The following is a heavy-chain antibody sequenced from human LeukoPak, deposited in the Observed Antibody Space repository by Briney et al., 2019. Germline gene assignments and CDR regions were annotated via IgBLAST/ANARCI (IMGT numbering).Heavy chain of an antibody. CDR1: GFTFSNYA. V-gene: IGHV3-23*01. J-gene: IGHJ6*02. Sequence: GGSLRLSCAASGFTFSNYAMNWVRQASGKGLEWVSAISAGGGSTYYADSVKGRFTISRDNSRNTLYLQMNSLRAEDTALYYCAKPMVRVTFYYYGMDVWGQGTTVTVSS. CDR2: ISAGGGST. D-gene: IGHD3-10*01. CDR3: AKPMVRVTFYYYGMDV.